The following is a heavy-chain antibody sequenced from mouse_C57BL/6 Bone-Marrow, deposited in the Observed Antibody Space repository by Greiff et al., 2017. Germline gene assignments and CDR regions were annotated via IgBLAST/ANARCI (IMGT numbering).Heavy chain of an antibody. D-gene: IGHD1-1*01. CDR2: IYPRDGST. Sequence: VKLQESGPELVKPGASVKLSCKASGYTFTSYDINWVKQRPGQGLEWIGWIYPRDGSTKYNEKFKGKAPLTVDTSSSTAYMELHSLTSEDSAVYFCARLGFDGSSGDWYFDVWGTGTTVTVSS. CDR1: GYTFTSYD. CDR3: ARLGFDGSSGDWYFDV. J-gene: IGHJ1*03. V-gene: IGHV1-85*01.